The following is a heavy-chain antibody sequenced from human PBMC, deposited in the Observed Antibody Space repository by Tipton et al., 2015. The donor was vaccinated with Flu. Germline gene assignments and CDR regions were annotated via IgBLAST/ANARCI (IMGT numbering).Heavy chain of an antibody. J-gene: IGHJ5*02. D-gene: IGHD3-10*01. CDR1: GGSMTDAY. V-gene: IGHV4-30-4*01. CDR3: ARVHGDSGTLRFDP. CDR2: GYYTGIT. Sequence: TLSLTCTVSGGSMTDAYWSWIRQPSGGGLEWLGYGYYTGITFYNPSLKSRVSIFQDISKNLFSLKMTSLSAADTATYYCARVHGDSGTLRFDPWGQGVLVTVSS.